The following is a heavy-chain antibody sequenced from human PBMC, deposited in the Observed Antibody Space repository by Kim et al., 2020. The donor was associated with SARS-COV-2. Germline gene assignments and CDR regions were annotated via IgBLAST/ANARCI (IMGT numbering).Heavy chain of an antibody. J-gene: IGHJ3*02. D-gene: IGHD4-17*01. Sequence: NYHPSRKSRVTISVDKSKNQFSLKLSSVTAADTAVYYCADATVTTRAFDIWGQGTMVTVSS. CDR3: ADATVTTRAFDI. V-gene: IGHV4-4*02.